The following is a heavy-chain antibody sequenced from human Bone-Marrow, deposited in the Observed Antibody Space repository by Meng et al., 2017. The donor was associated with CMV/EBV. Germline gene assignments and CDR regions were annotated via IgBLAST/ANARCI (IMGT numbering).Heavy chain of an antibody. CDR2: INPNSGGT. Sequence: ASVKVSCKASGYTFTSYYMHWVRQAPGQGLEWMGWINPNSGGTNYAQKFQGRVTMTRDTSISRAYMELSRLRSDDTAVYYCARDTPRHGYSGYHDPFAQGMDVWGQGTTVTVSS. J-gene: IGHJ6*02. CDR1: GYTFTSYY. D-gene: IGHD5-12*01. V-gene: IGHV1-2*02. CDR3: ARDTPRHGYSGYHDPFAQGMDV.